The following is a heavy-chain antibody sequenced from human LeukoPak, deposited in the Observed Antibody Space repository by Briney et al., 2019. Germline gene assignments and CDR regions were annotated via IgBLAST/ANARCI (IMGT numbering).Heavy chain of an antibody. D-gene: IGHD6-19*01. J-gene: IGHJ4*02. CDR3: ARALYPGIAVAGIGFDY. CDR1: GGSFSGYY. CDR2: INHSGST. V-gene: IGHV4-34*01. Sequence: SETLSLTCAVYGGSFSGYYWSWIRQPPGKGLEWIGEINHSGSTNYNPSLKSRVTISVDTSKNQFSLKLSSVTAADTAVYCCARALYPGIAVAGIGFDYWGQGTLVTVSS.